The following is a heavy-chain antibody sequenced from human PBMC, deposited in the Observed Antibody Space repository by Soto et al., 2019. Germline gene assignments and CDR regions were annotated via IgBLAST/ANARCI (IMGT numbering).Heavy chain of an antibody. D-gene: IGHD1-7*01. V-gene: IGHV3-30*18. CDR3: AKASLELRGLNYYGMDV. J-gene: IGHJ6*02. CDR2: ISYDGSNK. CDR1: GFTFSSYG. Sequence: GGSLRLSCAASGFTFSSYGMHWVRQAPGKGLEWVAVISYDGSNKYYADSVKGRFTISRDNSKNTLYLQMNSLRAEDTAVYYCAKASLELRGLNYYGMDVWGQGTTVTVSS.